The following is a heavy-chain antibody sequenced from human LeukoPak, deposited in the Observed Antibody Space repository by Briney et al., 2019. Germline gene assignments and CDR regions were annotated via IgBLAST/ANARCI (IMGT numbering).Heavy chain of an antibody. D-gene: IGHD2-2*01. CDR3: AKSLSDVPAARWDYFDF. Sequence: AGGSLRLSCAASGFTFISYAMSWVRPAPGRVREWVSGTSSSGGSTFYAGSVKGRFTISRDNSKNTLYLQMNSLRAEDTAVYYCAKSLSDVPAARWDYFDFWGQGTLVTVSS. CDR1: GFTFISYA. V-gene: IGHV3-23*01. CDR2: TSSSGGST. J-gene: IGHJ4*02.